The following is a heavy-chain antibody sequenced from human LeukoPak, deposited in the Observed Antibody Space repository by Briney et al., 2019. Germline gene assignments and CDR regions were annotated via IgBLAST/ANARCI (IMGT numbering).Heavy chain of an antibody. CDR3: ARTRLLYGSGPTLV. D-gene: IGHD3-10*01. Sequence: SETLSLTCAIYGGSVSGYSWSWVRQPPGKGLEWIGVFCHSGFPVYNPSIGGRATTSKDATKNQFYLMFNSIAAADTAVYYCARTRLLYGSGPTLVWGPGTLVTVSS. J-gene: IGHJ4*02. V-gene: IGHV4-34*01. CDR1: GGSVSGYS. CDR2: FCHSGFP.